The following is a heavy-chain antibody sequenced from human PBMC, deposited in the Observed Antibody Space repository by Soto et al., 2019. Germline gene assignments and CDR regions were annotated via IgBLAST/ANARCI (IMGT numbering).Heavy chain of an antibody. CDR2: INHSGST. CDR1: GGSFSGYY. Sequence: SETLSLTCAVYGGSFSGYYWSWIRQPPGKGLEWIGEINHSGSTNYNPSLKSRVTISVDTSKNQFSLKLSSVTAADTAVYYCARDLGITMVRGVKNYGMDVWGQGTTVTVSS. V-gene: IGHV4-34*01. J-gene: IGHJ6*02. D-gene: IGHD3-10*01. CDR3: ARDLGITMVRGVKNYGMDV.